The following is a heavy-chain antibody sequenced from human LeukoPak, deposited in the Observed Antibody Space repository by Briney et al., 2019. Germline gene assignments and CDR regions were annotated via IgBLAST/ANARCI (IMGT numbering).Heavy chain of an antibody. CDR2: IYYSGST. CDR3: AKNRKWLLPDY. J-gene: IGHJ4*02. D-gene: IGHD3-22*01. CDR1: GGSFSGYY. V-gene: IGHV4-34*01. Sequence: PSETLSLTCAVYGGSFSGYYWSWIRQPPGKGLEWIGSIYYSGSTYYNPSLKSRVTISVDTSKNQFSLKLSSVTAADTAVYYCAKNRKWLLPDYWGQGTLVTVSS.